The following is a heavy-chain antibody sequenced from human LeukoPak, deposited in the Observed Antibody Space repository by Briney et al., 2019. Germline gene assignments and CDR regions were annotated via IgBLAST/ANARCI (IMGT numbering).Heavy chain of an antibody. CDR3: ARFLWFGEP. V-gene: IGHV3-7*01. CDR1: GFTFSSYW. CDR2: IKEDGSEK. Sequence: GGSLRLSCVASGFTFSSYWMSWVRQAPGKGPEWVANIKEDGSEKDYVDSVKGQFTVSRDNAKNSLYLQMNSLRAEDTAVYYCARFLWFGEPWGQGTLVIVSS. D-gene: IGHD3-10*01. J-gene: IGHJ5*02.